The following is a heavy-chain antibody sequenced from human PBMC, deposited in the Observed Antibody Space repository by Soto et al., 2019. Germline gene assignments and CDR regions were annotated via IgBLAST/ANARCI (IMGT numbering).Heavy chain of an antibody. CDR1: GGSIRSISYC. CDR3: ARRTQWMVRIWDY. CDR2: IYYTGIT. V-gene: IGHV4-39*01. D-gene: IGHD6-19*01. Sequence: PSQTQSLTRTVFGGSIRSISYCRGWIRQPPVKGLAWFGIIYYTGITYYNPSLKSRVSISVDTSKSQFSLKLSSVTAADTAVYYCARRTQWMVRIWDYWGQGTLVTVSS. J-gene: IGHJ4*02.